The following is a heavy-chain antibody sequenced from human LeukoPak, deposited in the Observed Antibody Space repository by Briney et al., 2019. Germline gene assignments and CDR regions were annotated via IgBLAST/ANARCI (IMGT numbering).Heavy chain of an antibody. Sequence: ASVKVSCKASGYTFTSYDINWVRQATGQGLEWMGWMNPNSGNTGYAQKFQGRVTMTRNTSISTAYMELSSLRSDDTAVYYCARGGFDWLLTPQFDPWGQGTLVTVSS. CDR1: GYTFTSYD. D-gene: IGHD3-9*01. CDR2: MNPNSGNT. V-gene: IGHV1-8*01. J-gene: IGHJ5*02. CDR3: ARGGFDWLLTPQFDP.